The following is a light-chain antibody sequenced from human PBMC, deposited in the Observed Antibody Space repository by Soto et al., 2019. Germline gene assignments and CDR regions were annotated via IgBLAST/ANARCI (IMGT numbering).Light chain of an antibody. V-gene: IGKV3-20*01. CDR3: QQYGSSPPYT. CDR2: GSS. J-gene: IGKJ2*01. Sequence: EVVLTQSPGTLSLSPGERATLSCRASQSVSNNYLAWYQQKPGQAPRLLISGSSDRATGIPDRFSGSGAGTDFTITISRLEPEDFAMYYCQQYGSSPPYTFGLGTKLEIK. CDR1: QSVSNNY.